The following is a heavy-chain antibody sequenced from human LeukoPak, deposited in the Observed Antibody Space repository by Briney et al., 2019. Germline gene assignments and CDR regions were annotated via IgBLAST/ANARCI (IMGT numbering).Heavy chain of an antibody. CDR1: GYSFTSYC. J-gene: IGHJ3*02. CDR3: AIPIVVVPAARHGDAFDI. D-gene: IGHD2-2*01. CDR2: IYPGDSGT. Sequence: GESLKISCKGSGYSFTSYCIGWVRQMPGKGLEWMGIIYPGDSGTRYSPSFQGQVTIPADKSISTAYLQWSSLKASDTAMYYCAIPIVVVPAARHGDAFDIWGQGTMVTVSS. V-gene: IGHV5-51*01.